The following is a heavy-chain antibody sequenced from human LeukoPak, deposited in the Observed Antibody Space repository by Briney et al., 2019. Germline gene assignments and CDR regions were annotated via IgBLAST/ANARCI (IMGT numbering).Heavy chain of an antibody. CDR1: GFTFSDYY. Sequence: GGSLRLSCAASGFTFSDYYMSWIRQAPGKGLEWVSYISSRSRYTNYADSVKGRFTISRDNAKNSLYLQMNSLRAEDTAVYYCARERGDTAMVFDYWGQGTLVTVSS. V-gene: IGHV3-11*06. CDR2: ISSRSRYT. J-gene: IGHJ4*02. CDR3: ARERGDTAMVFDY. D-gene: IGHD5-18*01.